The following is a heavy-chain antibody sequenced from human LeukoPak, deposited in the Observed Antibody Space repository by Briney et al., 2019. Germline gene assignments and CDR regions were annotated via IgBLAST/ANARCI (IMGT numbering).Heavy chain of an antibody. V-gene: IGHV1-2*02. J-gene: IGHJ4*02. CDR1: GYTFSGYY. CDR2: INPNSGAT. Sequence: GASVKVSCKSSGYTFSGYYIHWVRQAPGQGLEWMGWINPNSGATNYAQKFQGRVTMTRDTSITTAYMELRSLRSDDTAVYYCAKSRDDYKPVDYWGQGTLVTVSS. CDR3: AKSRDDYKPVDY. D-gene: IGHD5-24*01.